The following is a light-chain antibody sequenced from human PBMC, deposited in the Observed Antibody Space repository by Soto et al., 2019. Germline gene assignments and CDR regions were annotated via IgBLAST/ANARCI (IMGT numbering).Light chain of an antibody. CDR3: QQYNNWWT. J-gene: IGKJ1*01. Sequence: IVVTQSPDSLSVSPGERATLSCRASQSVSSNLAWYQQKPGQAPRLLIYGASTRATGIPARFSGSGSGTEFTLTISSLQSEDFAVYYCQQYNNWWTFGQGTKVDIK. V-gene: IGKV3-15*01. CDR1: QSVSSN. CDR2: GAS.